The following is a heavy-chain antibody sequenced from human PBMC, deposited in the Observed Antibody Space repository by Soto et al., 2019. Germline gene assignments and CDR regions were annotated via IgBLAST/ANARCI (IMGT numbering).Heavy chain of an antibody. CDR1: GYGFTTYG. D-gene: IGHD1-1*01. CDR3: ARGRYGDY. Sequence: QVQLVQSGAEVKKPGASVKVSCKGSGYGFTTYGITWVRQAPGQGLEWMAWISAHNGNTNYAQKLQGRVTVTRDTSTSTAYMELRSLRSDDTAVYYCARGRYGDYWSQGALVTVSS. V-gene: IGHV1-18*01. CDR2: ISAHNGNT. J-gene: IGHJ4*02.